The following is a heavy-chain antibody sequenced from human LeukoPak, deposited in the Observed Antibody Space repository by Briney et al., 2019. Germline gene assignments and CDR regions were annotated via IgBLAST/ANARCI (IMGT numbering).Heavy chain of an antibody. CDR1: GDSTSSAPYY. J-gene: IGHJ4*02. CDR3: ARGKEYVYYFDY. D-gene: IGHD2-2*01. Sequence: SQTLSLTCTVSGDSTSSAPYYWSWIRQHPGKGLEWIGHIYYNGQTFYNPSLKSRVSISIDTSKNQFSLKLSSVTAADTAVYYCARGKEYVYYFDYWGQGTLVTVSS. CDR2: IYYNGQT. V-gene: IGHV4-31*03.